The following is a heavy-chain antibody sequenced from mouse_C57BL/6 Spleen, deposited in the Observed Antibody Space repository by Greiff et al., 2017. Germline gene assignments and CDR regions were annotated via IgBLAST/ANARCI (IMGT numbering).Heavy chain of an antibody. Sequence: QVQLQQPGAELVKPGASVKLSCKASGYTFTSYWMHWVKQRPGQGLEWIGMIHPNSGSTNDNEKFKSKATLTVDKSSSTAYMQLSSLTSEDSAVYYCATGSSYASYFDYWGQGTTLTVSS. J-gene: IGHJ2*01. CDR1: GYTFTSYW. CDR2: IHPNSGST. CDR3: ATGSSYASYFDY. V-gene: IGHV1-64*01. D-gene: IGHD1-1*01.